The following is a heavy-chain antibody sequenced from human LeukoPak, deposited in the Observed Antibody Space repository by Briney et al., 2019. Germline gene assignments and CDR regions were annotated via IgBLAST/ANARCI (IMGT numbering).Heavy chain of an antibody. Sequence: GGSLRLPCAVSGFTFITYAMSWVRQAPGKGLEWVSTISGTGNSAYYADSVKGRFTISRDNSKNTLYLQMNSLRAEDTAIYYCAKDHYYDINGYSLGWFDSWGQGTLVTVSS. CDR3: AKDHYYDINGYSLGWFDS. J-gene: IGHJ5*01. D-gene: IGHD3-22*01. V-gene: IGHV3-23*01. CDR1: GFTFITYA. CDR2: ISGTGNSA.